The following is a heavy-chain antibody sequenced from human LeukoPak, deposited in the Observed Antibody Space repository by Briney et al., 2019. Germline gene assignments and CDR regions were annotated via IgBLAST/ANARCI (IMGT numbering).Heavy chain of an antibody. J-gene: IGHJ4*02. CDR1: GFTFSSYR. V-gene: IGHV3-21*01. Sequence: PGGSLRLSCAASGFTFSSYRMNWVRQAPGKGLEWVSSISSSSSYIYYTNSAKGRFTISRDNAKNSLYLQKNSLRAEDTAVYYWATQLWSHYFDYWGQGTLVTVSS. D-gene: IGHD5-18*01. CDR3: ATQLWSHYFDY. CDR2: ISSSSSYI.